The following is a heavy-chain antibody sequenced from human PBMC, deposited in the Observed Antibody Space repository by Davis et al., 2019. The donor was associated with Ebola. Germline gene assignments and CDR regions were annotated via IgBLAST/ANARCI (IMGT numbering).Heavy chain of an antibody. D-gene: IGHD2-21*02. CDR1: EYTLAELS. CDR3: ARVRYCGGDCSRHYYYGMDV. CDR2: FDPEHGGA. J-gene: IGHJ6*04. Sequence: ASVKVSCKVSEYTLAELSIHWVRQAPGKGLEWMGSFDPEHGGAIYSQKFQARVIMTDDTSTDTAHMELRSLRSDDTAVYYCARVRYCGGDCSRHYYYGMDVWGKGTTVTVSS. V-gene: IGHV1-24*01.